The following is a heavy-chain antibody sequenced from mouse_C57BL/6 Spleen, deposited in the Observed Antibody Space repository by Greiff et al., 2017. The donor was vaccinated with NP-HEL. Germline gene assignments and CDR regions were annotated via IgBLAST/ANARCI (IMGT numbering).Heavy chain of an antibody. CDR3: ARLALLYFDY. CDR2: ISSGGSYT. CDR1: GFTFSSYG. J-gene: IGHJ2*01. V-gene: IGHV5-6*01. Sequence: EVQRVESGGDLVKPGGSLKLSCAASGFTFSSYGMSWVRQTPDKRLEWVATISSGGSYTYYPDSVKGRFTISRDNAKNTLYLQMSSLKSEDTAMYYCARLALLYFDYWGQGTTLTVSS. D-gene: IGHD1-2*01.